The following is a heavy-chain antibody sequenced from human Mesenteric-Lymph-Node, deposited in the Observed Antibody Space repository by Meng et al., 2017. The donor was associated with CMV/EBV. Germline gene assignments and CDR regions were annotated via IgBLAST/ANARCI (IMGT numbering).Heavy chain of an antibody. J-gene: IGHJ5*02. V-gene: IGHV3-30-3*01. CDR2: ISFDGSNE. Sequence: GESLKISCAASGFFVTTNYMGWVRQAPGKGLEWVAVISFDGSNEYYADSVKGRFTISKDNSKNTLYLQMNSLRAEDTAVYSCARDRAAARFVSGQTFDPWGHGTLVTVSS. D-gene: IGHD6-6*01. CDR3: ARDRAAARFVSGQTFDP. CDR1: GFFVTTNY.